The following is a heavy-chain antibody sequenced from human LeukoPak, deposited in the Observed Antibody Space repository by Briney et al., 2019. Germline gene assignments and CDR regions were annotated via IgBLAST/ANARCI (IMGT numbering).Heavy chain of an antibody. V-gene: IGHV3-23*01. CDR2: ISGSGGST. CDR3: AKEARYDSSGYLDY. D-gene: IGHD3-22*01. Sequence: GGSLRLSCAASGFIFSSYAMSWVRQAPGKGLEWVSAISGSGGSTYYADSVKGRFTTSRDNSKNTLYLQMNSLRAEDTAVYYCAKEARYDSSGYLDYWGQGTLVTVSS. J-gene: IGHJ4*02. CDR1: GFIFSSYA.